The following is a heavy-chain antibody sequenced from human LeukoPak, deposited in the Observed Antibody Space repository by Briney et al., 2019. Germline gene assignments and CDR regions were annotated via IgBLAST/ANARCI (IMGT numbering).Heavy chain of an antibody. CDR1: GFTFSSYG. CDR2: VWYDGSNK. Sequence: GGSLRLSCAASGFTFSSYGMHWGRQAPGKGLEWVAGVWYDGSNKYYAGSVKGRFTISRDNSKNTLYLQMNSLRAEDTAVYYCAKYYYDSSGYYYVFGYWGQGTLVTVSS. V-gene: IGHV3-33*06. J-gene: IGHJ4*02. D-gene: IGHD3-22*01. CDR3: AKYYYDSSGYYYVFGY.